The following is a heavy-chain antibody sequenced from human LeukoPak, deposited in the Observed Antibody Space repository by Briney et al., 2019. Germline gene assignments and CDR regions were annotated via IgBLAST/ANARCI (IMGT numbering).Heavy chain of an antibody. V-gene: IGHV1-69*04. CDR2: IIPILGIA. Sequence: TVKVSCKASGGTFSSYTISWVRQAPGQGLEWMGRIIPILGIANYAQKFQGRVTITADKSTSTAYMELSSLRSEDTAVYYCARDVSPTVTTLLDPWGQGTLVTVSS. J-gene: IGHJ5*02. CDR1: GGTFSSYT. D-gene: IGHD4-17*01. CDR3: ARDVSPTVTTLLDP.